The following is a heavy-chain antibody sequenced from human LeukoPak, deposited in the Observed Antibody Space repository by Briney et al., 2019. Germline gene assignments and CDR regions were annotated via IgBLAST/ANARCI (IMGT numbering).Heavy chain of an antibody. D-gene: IGHD4-17*01. Sequence: GESLQISCKGSGYSFTSYWIGWVRQMPGKGLEWMGIIYPGDSDTRYSPSFQGQVTISADKSISTAYLQWSSLKASDTAMYYCARILTDYGDPFDYWGQGTLVTVSS. CDR1: GYSFTSYW. CDR2: IYPGDSDT. J-gene: IGHJ4*02. V-gene: IGHV5-51*01. CDR3: ARILTDYGDPFDY.